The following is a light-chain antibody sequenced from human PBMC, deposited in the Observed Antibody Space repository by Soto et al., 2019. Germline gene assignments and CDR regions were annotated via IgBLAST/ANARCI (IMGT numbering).Light chain of an antibody. CDR1: QRVSSSY. Sequence: EIVLTQSPGTLSLSPGERATLSCRASQRVSSSYLAWYQQKPGQAPRLLIYGASSRATGIPDSFSGSGSGPDFTLSISRLEPEDFAVYYCQQYGSSPWTFGQGTKVEIK. J-gene: IGKJ1*01. CDR2: GAS. CDR3: QQYGSSPWT. V-gene: IGKV3-20*01.